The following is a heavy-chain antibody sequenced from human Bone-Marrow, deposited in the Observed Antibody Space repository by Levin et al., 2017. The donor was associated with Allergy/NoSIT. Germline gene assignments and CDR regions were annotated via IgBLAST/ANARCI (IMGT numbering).Heavy chain of an antibody. Sequence: PGGSLRLSCKASGGTFSSYAISWVRQAPGQGLEWMGGIIPIFGTANYAQKFQGRVTITADKSTSTAYMELSSLRSEDTAVYYCASLVVPVENAYYYYYMDVWGKGTTVTVSS. V-gene: IGHV1-69*06. CDR2: IIPIFGTA. J-gene: IGHJ6*03. CDR1: GGTFSSYA. D-gene: IGHD2-2*01. CDR3: ASLVVPVENAYYYYYMDV.